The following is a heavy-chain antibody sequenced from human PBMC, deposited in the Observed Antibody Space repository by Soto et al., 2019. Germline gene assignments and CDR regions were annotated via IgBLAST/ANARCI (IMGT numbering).Heavy chain of an antibody. CDR2: IHHRGTT. J-gene: IGHJ4*02. CDR1: GDSIRSDKW. Sequence: PSETLSLTCDVSGDSIRSDKWWSWVRQSPGRGLEWIGEIHHRGTTNCNPSLKSRVTISVDTSKNQFSLKLSSVTAADTAVYYCARTPSAWGQGTLVTVSS. CDR3: ARTPSA. V-gene: IGHV4-4*02.